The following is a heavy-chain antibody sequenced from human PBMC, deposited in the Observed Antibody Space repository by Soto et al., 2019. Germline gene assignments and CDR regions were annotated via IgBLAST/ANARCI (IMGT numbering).Heavy chain of an antibody. CDR2: IIPIFGTT. J-gene: IGHJ4*02. Sequence: QVQLVQSGAEVKKPGSSVKVSCKASGGTFSSYAISSVRQAPGQGLEWMGGIIPIFGTTNYAQKFQGRVTITAHESTSTAHMELSSLRSEDTAVYYCAREGVLVPAALDYWGQGTLVTVSA. CDR1: GGTFSSYA. V-gene: IGHV1-69*12. D-gene: IGHD2-2*01. CDR3: AREGVLVPAALDY.